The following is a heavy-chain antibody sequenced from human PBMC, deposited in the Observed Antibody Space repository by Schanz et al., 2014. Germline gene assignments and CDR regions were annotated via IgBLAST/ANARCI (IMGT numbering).Heavy chain of an antibody. J-gene: IGHJ6*02. CDR3: AREEGWGIAATGPKHYYYGMDV. Sequence: EVQLVESGGGLVKPGGSLRLSCAASGFTFSSYSMNWVRQAPGKGLEWVSSISSSSSYIYYADSVKGRFTISRDNAKTSLYLQKNSLRAENTAMYYCAREEGWGIAATGPKHYYYGMDVWGQGTTVTVSS. D-gene: IGHD6-13*01. V-gene: IGHV3-21*01. CDR2: ISSSSSYI. CDR1: GFTFSSYS.